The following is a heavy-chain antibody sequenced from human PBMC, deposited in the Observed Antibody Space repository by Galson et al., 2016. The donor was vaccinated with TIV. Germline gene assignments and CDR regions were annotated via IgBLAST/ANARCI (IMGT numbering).Heavy chain of an antibody. J-gene: IGHJ5*02. CDR2: IYYSGSA. CDR3: ATYCSSTTCLFDP. V-gene: IGHV4-39*01. Sequence: SLTCTVSGGSISSTSYYRGWIRQPPGKGLEWIGNIYYSGSAYYNPSLKSRVTISVDTSKNQFSLKLSSVTAADTAVYYCATYCSSTTCLFDPWGQGTLVTVSS. CDR1: GGSISSTSYY. D-gene: IGHD2-2*01.